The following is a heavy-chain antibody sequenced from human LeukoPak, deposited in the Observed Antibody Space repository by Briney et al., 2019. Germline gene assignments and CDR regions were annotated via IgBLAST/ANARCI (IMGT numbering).Heavy chain of an antibody. Sequence: GGSPRLSCAASGFTFSTYAMSWVRQAPGKGLEWVSGISGSGGSTYYADSVKGRFTISRDNSKNTLYLQVNSLRAEDTAVYYCAKLIFSGDYWGQGTLVTVS. CDR2: ISGSGGST. V-gene: IGHV3-23*01. CDR3: AKLIFSGDY. D-gene: IGHD3-9*01. J-gene: IGHJ4*02. CDR1: GFTFSTYA.